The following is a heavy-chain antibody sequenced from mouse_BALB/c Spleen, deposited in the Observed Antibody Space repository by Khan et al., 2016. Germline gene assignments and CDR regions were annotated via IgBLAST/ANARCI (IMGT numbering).Heavy chain of an antibody. Sequence: QVQLQQSGAELAKPGASVKMSCKSSGYTFTSYWMHWVKQRPGQGLEWIGYTNPSTGYTEYNQKFKDRATLTADKSSSTASMQLSSLTSEDSAVYYCARSRGYGGYYAMDYWGQGTSVTVSS. V-gene: IGHV1-7*01. CDR1: GYTFTSYW. D-gene: IGHD3-1*01. J-gene: IGHJ4*01. CDR3: ARSRGYGGYYAMDY. CDR2: TNPSTGYT.